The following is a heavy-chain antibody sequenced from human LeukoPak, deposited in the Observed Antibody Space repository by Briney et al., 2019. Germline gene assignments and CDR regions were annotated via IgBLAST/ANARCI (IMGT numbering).Heavy chain of an antibody. V-gene: IGHV3-48*03. CDR3: ARDSDGYTDY. CDR2: SSSSVSTI. D-gene: IGHD5-24*01. CDR1: GFTFSSYE. Sequence: GGSLRLLCTASGFTFSSYEMNWVRKAPGKGRDWVLDSSSSVSTICYVDSVKAPFTISRDNAKNSLYLQMNSLRAEHTAVYYCARDSDGYTDYWGQGTLVTVSS. J-gene: IGHJ4*02.